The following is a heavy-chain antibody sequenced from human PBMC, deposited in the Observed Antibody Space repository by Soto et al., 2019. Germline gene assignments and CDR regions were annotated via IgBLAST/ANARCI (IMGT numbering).Heavy chain of an antibody. CDR1: GYTFTAYY. D-gene: IGHD2-2*01. Sequence: QVHLVQSGTEVKKPGASVEVSCKASGYTFTAYYIHWVRQAPGLGLEWMGWINPNTGGTNYAQGFQGRVAMTRDTSFNTAHMELTRLRSDDTAVYYCARSPLGYCTSSTCQGTWFDPWGQGTLVTVSS. J-gene: IGHJ5*02. CDR3: ARSPLGYCTSSTCQGTWFDP. V-gene: IGHV1-2*02. CDR2: INPNTGGT.